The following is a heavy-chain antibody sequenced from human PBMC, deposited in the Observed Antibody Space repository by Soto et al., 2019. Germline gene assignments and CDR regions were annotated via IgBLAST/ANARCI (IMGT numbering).Heavy chain of an antibody. J-gene: IGHJ4*02. Sequence: GGSLRLSCAASGFTFSSYAMSWVRQAPGKGLEWVSAISGSGGSTYYADSVKGRFTISRDNSKNTLYLQMNSLRAEDTAVYYCARYTTYYYDSSGYYPPFDYWGQGTLVTVSS. CDR3: ARYTTYYYDSSGYYPPFDY. CDR2: ISGSGGST. V-gene: IGHV3-23*01. CDR1: GFTFSSYA. D-gene: IGHD3-22*01.